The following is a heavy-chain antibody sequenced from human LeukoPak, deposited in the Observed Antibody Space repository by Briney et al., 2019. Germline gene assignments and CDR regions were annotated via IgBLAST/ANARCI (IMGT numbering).Heavy chain of an antibody. CDR3: AKRGVVIRVILVGFHKEAYYFDS. V-gene: IGHV3-23*01. CDR2: ISVSGGTT. CDR1: GITLSNYG. J-gene: IGHJ4*02. D-gene: IGHD3-22*01. Sequence: GGSLRLSCAVSGITLSNYGMSGVRQAPGKGLEWVAGISVSGGTTKYADSVKGRFPISRDSTKNTLYLKMNSLSAEDTAVYFCAKRGVVIRVILVGFHKEAYYFDSWGQGALVTVSS.